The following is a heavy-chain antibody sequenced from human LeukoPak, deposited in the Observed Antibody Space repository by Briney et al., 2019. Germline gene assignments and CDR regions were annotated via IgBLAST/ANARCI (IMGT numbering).Heavy chain of an antibody. CDR2: IYPGDSDT. CDR3: ARGRRAASGTTTLFDF. Sequence: GESLETSRKGPGYSFPIYWIAWVRQIPGEGLERMGSIYPGDSDTRYSPSFQGQVTISADRSKSTAYLQWSSLRAEDTAMYYCARGRRAASGTTTLFDFWGQGTLVTVSS. J-gene: IGHJ4*02. CDR1: GYSFPIYW. V-gene: IGHV5-51*01. D-gene: IGHD1/OR15-1a*01.